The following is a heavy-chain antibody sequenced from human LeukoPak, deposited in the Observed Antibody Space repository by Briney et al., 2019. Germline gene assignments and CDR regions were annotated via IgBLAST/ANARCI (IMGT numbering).Heavy chain of an antibody. D-gene: IGHD3-22*01. CDR2: ISTSSSYI. CDR3: ARGPQKNGHSSGYPGYFDH. J-gene: IGHJ4*02. Sequence: GGSLRLSCAASGFTFSSFSMNWVRQAPGKGLEWVSSISTSSSYIYYANSVKDRFTISRDNAKNSLYLQMNSLRAEDTAVYYCARGPQKNGHSSGYPGYFDHWGQGTLVTVSS. V-gene: IGHV3-21*01. CDR1: GFTFSSFS.